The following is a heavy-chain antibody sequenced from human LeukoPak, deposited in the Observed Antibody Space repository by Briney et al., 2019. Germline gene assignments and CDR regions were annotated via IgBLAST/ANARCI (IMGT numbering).Heavy chain of an antibody. D-gene: IGHD3-10*01. J-gene: IGHJ4*02. CDR1: GGSISSYY. V-gene: IGHV4-59*01. CDR2: IYYSGST. Sequence: SETLSLTCTVSGGSISSYYWSWIRQPPGKGLEWIGYIYYSGSTNYNPSLKSRVTISVKTSKNQFSLKLRSVTAADTAVYYCARDSHYGSGSYDYWGQGTLVTVSS. CDR3: ARDSHYGSGSYDY.